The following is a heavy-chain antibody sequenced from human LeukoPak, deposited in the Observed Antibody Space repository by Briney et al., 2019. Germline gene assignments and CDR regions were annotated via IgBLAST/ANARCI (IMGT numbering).Heavy chain of an antibody. D-gene: IGHD2-2*01. V-gene: IGHV3-11*01. J-gene: IGHJ6*02. CDR3: AGGPDIVVVPAATYGMDV. CDR2: ISSSGSTI. Sequence: GSLRLSCAASGFTFSDYYMSWIRQAPGKGLEWVSYISSSGSTIYYADSVKGRLTISRDNAKNSLYLQMNSLRAEDTAVYYCAGGPDIVVVPAATYGMDVWGQGTTVTVSS. CDR1: GFTFSDYY.